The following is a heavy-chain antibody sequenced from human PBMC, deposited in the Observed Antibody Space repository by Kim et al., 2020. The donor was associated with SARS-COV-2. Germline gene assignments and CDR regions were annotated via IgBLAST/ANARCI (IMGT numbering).Heavy chain of an antibody. J-gene: IGHJ6*02. CDR3: ARDRRTTILGLVIGAYYGMAV. Sequence: ASVKVSCKASGDTFTSYAMNWVRQAPGQGLEWMGWINTNTGNPTYAQGFTGRFVFSLDTSVSTAYLQISSLKAEDTAVYYCARDRRTTILGLVIGAYYGMAVWGQGPTLPVPS. V-gene: IGHV7-4-1*02. D-gene: IGHD3-3*01. CDR2: INTNTGNP. CDR1: GDTFTSYA.